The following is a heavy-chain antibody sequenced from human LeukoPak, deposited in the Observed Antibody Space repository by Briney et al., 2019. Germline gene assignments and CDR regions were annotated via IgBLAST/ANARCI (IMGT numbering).Heavy chain of an antibody. D-gene: IGHD5-12*01. J-gene: IGHJ3*02. Sequence: PSVTLSLTCTVSGGSISSYYWSWIRQPPGKGLEWVGNIYYRGSTNYNPSLKRRVTISVDTSKNQFSLKLSSVTAADTAVYYCARDRDVDRAAFDIWGQGTMVTVYS. CDR3: ARDRDVDRAAFDI. CDR1: GGSISSYY. CDR2: IYYRGST. V-gene: IGHV4-59*01.